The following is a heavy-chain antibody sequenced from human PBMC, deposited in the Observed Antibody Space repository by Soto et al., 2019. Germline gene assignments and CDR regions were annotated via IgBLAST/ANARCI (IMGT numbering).Heavy chain of an antibody. V-gene: IGHV4-39*01. CDR3: ARLTGTSGWYVHFDS. CDR2: FDYSGST. D-gene: IGHD6-19*01. CDR1: GGSINSSSYY. Sequence: QLQLQESGPGLVKPSETLSLTCTVSGGSINSSSYYWGWIHQPPGKGLEWLGHFDYSGSTYYNPSLKSRVTISVDTSKNQFSLKLSSVTAADTAVYYCARLTGTSGWYVHFDSWGQGALVTVSS. J-gene: IGHJ4*02.